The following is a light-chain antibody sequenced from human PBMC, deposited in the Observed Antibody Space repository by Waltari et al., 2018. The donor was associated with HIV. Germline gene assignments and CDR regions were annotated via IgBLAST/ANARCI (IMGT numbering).Light chain of an antibody. V-gene: IGKV1-5*03. CDR3: QQYNSYSET. Sequence: DIQMTQSPSTLSASVGDRVTITCPASQSISSWLAWYQQKPGKAPKRLIYKATSLESGGPSRFSGSGSGTEFTLTISSLQPDDFATYYCQQYNSYSETFGQGTKVEIK. J-gene: IGKJ1*01. CDR1: QSISSW. CDR2: KAT.